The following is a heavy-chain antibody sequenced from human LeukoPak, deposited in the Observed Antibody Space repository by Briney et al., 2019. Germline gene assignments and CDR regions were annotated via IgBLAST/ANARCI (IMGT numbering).Heavy chain of an antibody. CDR2: ISNDGSTK. CDR1: GFTFNSYA. D-gene: IGHD3-10*01. V-gene: IGHV3-30-3*01. J-gene: IGHJ4*02. Sequence: PGRFLRLSCAASGFTFNSYAMHWVRQPPGRGLEWLTVISNDGSTKYYTESVRGRFTISRDNSKNTLFLQIDGLRLDDTAIYYCARAMVRGVPFDYWGQGTLVTVSS. CDR3: ARAMVRGVPFDY.